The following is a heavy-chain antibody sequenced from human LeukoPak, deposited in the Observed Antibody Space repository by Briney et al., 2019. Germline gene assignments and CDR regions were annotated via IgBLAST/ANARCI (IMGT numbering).Heavy chain of an antibody. D-gene: IGHD2-15*01. Sequence: GSLRLSCAASGFTFSDYYMSWIRQPPGKGLEWIGSIYYSGSTYYNPSLKSRVTISVDTSKNQFSLKLSSVTAADTAVYYCARYCSGGSCYSSYMDVWGKGTTVTVSS. CDR3: ARYCSGGSCYSSYMDV. V-gene: IGHV4-38-2*01. CDR1: GFTFSDYY. J-gene: IGHJ6*03. CDR2: IYYSGST.